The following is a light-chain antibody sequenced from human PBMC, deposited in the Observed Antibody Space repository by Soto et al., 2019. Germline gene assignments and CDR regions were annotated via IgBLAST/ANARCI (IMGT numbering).Light chain of an antibody. CDR1: SSDVGSYNL. CDR3: CSYAGSSTLV. J-gene: IGLJ1*01. V-gene: IGLV2-23*02. Sequence: QSVLTQPASVSGSPGQSITISCTGTSSDVGSYNLVSWYQHHPGKAPKLMIYEVSKRPSGVSNRFSGSKSGNTASLTISGLQAGDEADYYCCSYAGSSTLVFGTGTKVTVL. CDR2: EVS.